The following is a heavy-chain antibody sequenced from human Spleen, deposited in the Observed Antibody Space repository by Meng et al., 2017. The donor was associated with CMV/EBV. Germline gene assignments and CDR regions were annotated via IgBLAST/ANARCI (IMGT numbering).Heavy chain of an antibody. J-gene: IGHJ4*02. CDR3: ARTRRTIFGVVIPSYYFDY. Sequence: SETLSLTCTVSGYSISSGYYWGWIRQPPGKGLEWIGSVYHSGSTYYNPSLKSRVTISVDTSKNQFSLKLSSVTAADTAVYYCARTRRTIFGVVIPSYYFDYWGQGTLVTVSS. V-gene: IGHV4-38-2*02. D-gene: IGHD3-3*01. CDR1: GYSISSGYY. CDR2: VYHSGST.